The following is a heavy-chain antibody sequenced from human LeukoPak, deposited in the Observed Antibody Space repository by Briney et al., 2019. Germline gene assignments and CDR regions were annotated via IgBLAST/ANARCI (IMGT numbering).Heavy chain of an antibody. J-gene: IGHJ5*02. V-gene: IGHV1-18*01. CDR3: AREGPTYYYGSGSYYNSWFDP. CDR2: ISAYNGNT. D-gene: IGHD3-10*01. CDR1: GYTFTSYG. Sequence: GASVKVSCKASGYTFTSYGISWVRQAPGQGLEWMGWISAYNGNTNYAQKLQGRVTMTTDTSTSTAYMELRSLRSDDTAVYYCAREGPTYYYGSGSYYNSWFDPWGQGTLVTVSS.